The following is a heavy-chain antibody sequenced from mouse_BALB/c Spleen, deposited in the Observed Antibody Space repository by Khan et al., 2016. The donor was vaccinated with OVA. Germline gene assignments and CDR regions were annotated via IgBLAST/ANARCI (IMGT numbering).Heavy chain of an antibody. CDR3: ARRGDGYDGAMDY. CDR1: GYSITSDYA. D-gene: IGHD2-2*01. V-gene: IGHV3-2*02. J-gene: IGHJ4*01. CDR2: ISYSGST. Sequence: VQLKESGPGLVKPSQSLSLTCTVTGYSITSDYAWNWIRQFPGNKLEWMGYISYSGSTSYNPSLKSRISITRDTSKNQFFLQLNSVTTEDTATYYGARRGDGYDGAMDYWGQGTSVTVSS.